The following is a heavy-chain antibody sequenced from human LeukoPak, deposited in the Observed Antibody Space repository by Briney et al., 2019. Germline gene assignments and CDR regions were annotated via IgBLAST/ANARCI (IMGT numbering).Heavy chain of an antibody. CDR2: IYYSGSA. V-gene: IGHV4-39*01. D-gene: IGHD1-26*01. CDR1: GGSISSSGYY. Sequence: PSETLSLTCTVSGGSISSSGYYWGWIRQPPGKGLEWIASIYYSGSAYYNPSLKSRGTISVDTSKNQLSLKLSSLTAADTAVYYCARHEYSGSYYGLSWFDPWGQGTLVTVSS. J-gene: IGHJ5*02. CDR3: ARHEYSGSYYGLSWFDP.